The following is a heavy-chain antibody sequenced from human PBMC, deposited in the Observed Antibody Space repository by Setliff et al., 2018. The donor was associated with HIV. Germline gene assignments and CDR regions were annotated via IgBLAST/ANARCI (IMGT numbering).Heavy chain of an antibody. CDR2: TIPMSDIP. CDR3: ARVGHSSSYHYYGMDV. D-gene: IGHD6-13*01. J-gene: IGHJ6*02. V-gene: IGHV1-69*05. Sequence: GASVKVSCKASGFTFNHYALSWVRQAPGQRPEWMGGTIPMSDIPNYAQKFQGRVTITTDESRSTAYMELSSLSSEDTAVFYCARVGHSSSYHYYGMDVWGQGTTGTVSS. CDR1: GFTFNHYA.